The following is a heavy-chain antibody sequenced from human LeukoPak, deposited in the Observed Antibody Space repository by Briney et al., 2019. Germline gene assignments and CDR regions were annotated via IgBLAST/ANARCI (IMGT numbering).Heavy chain of an antibody. D-gene: IGHD3-3*01. CDR2: IYYSGST. CDR3: ARVYGVVITYYYYMDV. J-gene: IGHJ6*03. V-gene: IGHV4-30-4*08. Sequence: SQTLSLTCTVSGGSISSGDYYWSWIRQPRGKGLEWIGYIYYSGSTYYNPSLKSRVTISVDTSKNQFSLKLSSVTAADTAAYYCARVYGVVITYYYYMDVWGKGTTVTVSS. CDR1: GGSISSGDYY.